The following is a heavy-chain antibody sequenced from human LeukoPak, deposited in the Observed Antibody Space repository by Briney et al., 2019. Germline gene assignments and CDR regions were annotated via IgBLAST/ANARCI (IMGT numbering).Heavy chain of an antibody. J-gene: IGHJ4*02. CDR2: IWYDGSNK. Sequence: PGRSLRLSCAASGFTFSSYGMHWVRQAPGKGLEWVAVIWYDGSNKYYADSVKGRFTISRDNSKNTLYLQMNSLRAEDTAVYYRARDGQWLADFDYWGQATLVTVSS. CDR3: ARDGQWLADFDY. D-gene: IGHD6-19*01. CDR1: GFTFSSYG. V-gene: IGHV3-33*01.